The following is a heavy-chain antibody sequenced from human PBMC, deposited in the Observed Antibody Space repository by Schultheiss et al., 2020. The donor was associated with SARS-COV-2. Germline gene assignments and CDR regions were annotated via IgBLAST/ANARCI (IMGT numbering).Heavy chain of an antibody. Sequence: SLKISCAASGFTFDDYAMHWVRQAPGKGLEWVSGISGSGGSTYYADSVKGRFTISRDNAKNSLYLQMNSLRAEDTAVYYCARGIVAKGYFDYWGQGTLVTVSS. CDR1: GFTFDDYA. V-gene: IGHV3-9*01. CDR3: ARGIVAKGYFDY. CDR2: ISGSGGST. D-gene: IGHD2/OR15-2a*01. J-gene: IGHJ4*02.